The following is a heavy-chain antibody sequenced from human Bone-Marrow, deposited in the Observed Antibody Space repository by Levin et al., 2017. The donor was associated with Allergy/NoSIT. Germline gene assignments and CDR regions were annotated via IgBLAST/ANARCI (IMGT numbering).Heavy chain of an antibody. CDR2: ISYDGSNK. CDR1: GFTFSGYA. J-gene: IGHJ4*02. D-gene: IGHD3-10*01. CDR3: ARGPRSMVRGVMKNIDY. Sequence: LSLTCAASGFTFSGYAMHWVRQAPGKGLEWLAVISYDGSNKFYGDSVKGRFTISRDNSKNTLYLQMNSLRAEDTAVYYCARGPRSMVRGVMKNIDYWGQGTLVTVSS. V-gene: IGHV3-30-3*01.